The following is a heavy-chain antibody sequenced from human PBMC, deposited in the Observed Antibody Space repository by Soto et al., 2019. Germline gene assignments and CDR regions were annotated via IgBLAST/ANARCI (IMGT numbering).Heavy chain of an antibody. CDR1: GFTFSSYA. D-gene: IGHD1-1*01. V-gene: IGHV3-30-3*01. J-gene: IGHJ5*02. Sequence: PGGSLRLSCAASGFTFSSYAMHWVRQAPGKGLEWVAVISYDGSNKYYADSVKGRFTISRDNSKNTLYLQMNSLRAEDTAVYYCQREVLESTTNWFDTWGQGTLVTVSS. CDR2: ISYDGSNK. CDR3: QREVLESTTNWFDT.